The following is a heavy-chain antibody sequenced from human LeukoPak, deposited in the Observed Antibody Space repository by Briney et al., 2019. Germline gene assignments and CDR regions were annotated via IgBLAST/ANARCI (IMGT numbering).Heavy chain of an antibody. Sequence: GGSLKLSCAASGLTLSGSAMHWVRQASGRGLEWVGRIRDKANSYATAYAASVKGRFTISRDNSKNTAYLQMNSLKTEDTAVYYCTRGDYDNWFDPWGQGTLVTVSS. D-gene: IGHD4-17*01. CDR1: GLTLSGSA. J-gene: IGHJ5*02. CDR2: IRDKANSYAT. CDR3: TRGDYDNWFDP. V-gene: IGHV3-73*01.